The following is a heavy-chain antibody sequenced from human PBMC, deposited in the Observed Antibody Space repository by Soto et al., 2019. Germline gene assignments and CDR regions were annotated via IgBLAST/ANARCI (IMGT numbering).Heavy chain of an antibody. Sequence: QVQLQESGPGLVKPSETLSLTCTVSGGSISSYYWSWIRQPPGKGLEWIGYIYYSGSTNYNPSLKSRVTISVDTSKNQCSLKLSSVTAADTAVYYCARGQRSDYYYYYMDVWGKGTTVTVSS. CDR1: GGSISSYY. V-gene: IGHV4-59*01. D-gene: IGHD1-1*01. CDR2: IYYSGST. CDR3: ARGQRSDYYYYYMDV. J-gene: IGHJ6*03.